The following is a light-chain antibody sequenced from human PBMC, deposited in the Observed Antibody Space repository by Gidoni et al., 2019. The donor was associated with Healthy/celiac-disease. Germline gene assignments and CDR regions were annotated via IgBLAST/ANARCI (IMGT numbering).Light chain of an antibody. V-gene: IGKV3-20*01. CDR3: QHFGN. J-gene: IGKJ4*01. Sequence: EIVLTPSPGTLSLSPGQSATLSCRASQSISSSQLAWYQQKPGQAPRPLMYGASSRATGIPDRFSGSGSGTDFTLTISRLEPEDFAVYYWQHFGNFGGGTKVE. CDR2: GAS. CDR1: QSISSSQ.